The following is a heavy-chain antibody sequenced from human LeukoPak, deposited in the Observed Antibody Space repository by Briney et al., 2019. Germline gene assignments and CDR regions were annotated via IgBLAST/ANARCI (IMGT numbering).Heavy chain of an antibody. V-gene: IGHV3-15*01. CDR1: GFTFSNAW. CDR3: ANLNSDHPLGY. D-gene: IGHD3-16*01. Sequence: PGGSLRLSCAASGFTFSNAWMSWVRQAPGKGLEWVGRIKSKTVGGTTDYAAPVKGRFTISRDDSKNTLYLQMNSLKTEDTAVHDCANLNSDHPLGYWGQPTLVTVPP. CDR2: IKSKTVGGTT. J-gene: IGHJ4*02.